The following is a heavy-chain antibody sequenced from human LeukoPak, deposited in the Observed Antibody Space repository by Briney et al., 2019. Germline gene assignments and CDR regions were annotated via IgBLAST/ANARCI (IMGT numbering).Heavy chain of an antibody. V-gene: IGHV3-66*01. CDR1: GFTVSSNY. CDR2: IYSGGST. Sequence: GGSLRLSCAASGFTVSSNYVSWVRQAPGKGLEWVSVIYSGGSTYYADSVKGRFTISRDNSKNTLYLQMNSLRAEDTAVYYCARGIAAAAYFDYWGQGTLVTVSS. CDR3: ARGIAAAAYFDY. J-gene: IGHJ4*02. D-gene: IGHD6-13*01.